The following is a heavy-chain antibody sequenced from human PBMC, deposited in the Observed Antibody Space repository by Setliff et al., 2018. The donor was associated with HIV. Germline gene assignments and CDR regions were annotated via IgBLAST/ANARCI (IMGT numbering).Heavy chain of an antibody. CDR2: INQDGSEK. CDR3: ARKFRPGHGVDV. V-gene: IGHV3-7*01. CDR1: GFTFSSHW. J-gene: IGHJ6*02. Sequence: LRLSCAVSGFTFSSHWMVWVRQAPGKGLEWVANINQDGSEKNYVDSVKGRFTIFRDNAKSSMYLQMNSLRVEDTAIYYCARKFRPGHGVDVWGQGTTVTVSS. D-gene: IGHD3-10*01.